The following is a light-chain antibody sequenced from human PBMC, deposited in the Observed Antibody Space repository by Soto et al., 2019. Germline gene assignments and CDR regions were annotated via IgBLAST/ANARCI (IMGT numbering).Light chain of an antibody. CDR2: EVY. CDR1: SSDVGGYNY. J-gene: IGLJ1*01. Sequence: QSALTQPPSASGSPGQSVTISCTGTSSDVGGYNYVSWYQQHPGKAPKLIIYEVYKRPSGVPDRFSGSKSGNTPALTVSGLQAEDEADYYCSSYVGTNSYVFGTGTKLTVL. CDR3: SSYVGTNSYV. V-gene: IGLV2-8*01.